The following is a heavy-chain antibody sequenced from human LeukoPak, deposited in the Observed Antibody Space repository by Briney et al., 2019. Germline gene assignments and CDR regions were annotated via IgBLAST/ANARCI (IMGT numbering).Heavy chain of an antibody. CDR1: GYTFTSYY. J-gene: IGHJ1*01. CDR2: MNPSGGSPP. V-gene: IGHV1-46*01. CDR3: ARDSSTLTGYFGYFQH. D-gene: IGHD3-9*01. Sequence: ASVKVSCKASGYTFTSYYMHWVRQAPGQRLEWMGIMNPSGGSPPSYVQKFQGRVTMTRDTSTSTVYMELSSLRSEDAAVYYCARDSSTLTGYFGYFQHWGQGTLVIVSS.